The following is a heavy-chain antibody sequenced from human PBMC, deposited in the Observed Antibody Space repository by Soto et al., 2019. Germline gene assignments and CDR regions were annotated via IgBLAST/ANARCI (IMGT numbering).Heavy chain of an antibody. J-gene: IGHJ6*02. V-gene: IGHV3-43*01. CDR1: GFTFRDYT. CDR3: AKDNRPSGWYSLDV. Sequence: EVQLVESGGVVAQPGGSLRLSCAPSGFTFRDYTMHWVRQAPGRGLEWVSLINWDGGSISYADSVRGRFTISRDNSKNSLYLQMNSLRTEDTALYYCAKDNRPSGWYSLDVWGQGTTVTVSS. D-gene: IGHD6-19*01. CDR2: INWDGGSI.